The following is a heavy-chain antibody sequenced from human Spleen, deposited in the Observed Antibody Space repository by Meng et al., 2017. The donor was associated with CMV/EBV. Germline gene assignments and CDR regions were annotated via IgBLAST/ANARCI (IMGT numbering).Heavy chain of an antibody. CDR2: IYYSGST. D-gene: IGHD3-22*01. Sequence: QWQLQGSGPGLVKPSETLSLTCTVSGGSISSYYWSWIRQPPGKGLEWIGYIYYSGSTNYNPSLKSRVTISVDTSKNQFSLKLSSVTAADTAVYYCAAVYDSSGSDAFDIWGQGTMVTVSS. CDR1: GGSISSYY. J-gene: IGHJ3*02. V-gene: IGHV4-59*01. CDR3: AAVYDSSGSDAFDI.